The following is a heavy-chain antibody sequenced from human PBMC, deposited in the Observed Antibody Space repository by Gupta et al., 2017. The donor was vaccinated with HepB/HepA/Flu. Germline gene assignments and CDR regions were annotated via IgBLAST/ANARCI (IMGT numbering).Heavy chain of an antibody. CDR3: ALRVGPPSWSGFDI. V-gene: IGHV3-53*01. J-gene: IGHJ3*02. CDR1: GFNVNNNY. CDR2: SHSRDTT. D-gene: IGHD1-26*01. Sequence: EVQLVDSGGGLIQPGGSLRLSCAAAGFNVNNNYMAWVRQAPGKGLEWVSVSHSRDTTYYADSVKGRFIISRDNSKNTLYLQMNSLRAEDTAVYYCALRVGPPSWSGFDIWGQGTMVTVSS.